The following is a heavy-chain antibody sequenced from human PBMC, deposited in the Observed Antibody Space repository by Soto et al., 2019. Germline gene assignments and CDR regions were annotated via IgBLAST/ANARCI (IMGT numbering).Heavy chain of an antibody. D-gene: IGHD3-3*01. J-gene: IGHJ5*02. CDR1: GFTFTSSA. CDR3: AAGQTVLRFLEWLPNWFDP. V-gene: IGHV1-58*01. Sequence: SVKVSCKASGFTFTSSAVQWVRQARGQRLEWIGWIVVGSGNTNYAQKFQERVTITRDMSTSTAYMELSSLRSENTAVYYCAAGQTVLRFLEWLPNWFDPWGQGTLVTVSS. CDR2: IVVGSGNT.